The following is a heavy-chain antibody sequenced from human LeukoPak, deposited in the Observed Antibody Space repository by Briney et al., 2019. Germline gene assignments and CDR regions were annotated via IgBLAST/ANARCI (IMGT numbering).Heavy chain of an antibody. J-gene: IGHJ6*02. Sequence: PSETLSLTCTVSNGSFSGYYWTWIRQPPGKGLEWIGEFTHTGTTNFNPSLQRRVIISLETSIKQFSLSLKSVTAADTAVYYCASRNQNVDIVATIKTYYYGMDVWGQGTTVTVSS. CDR3: ASRNQNVDIVATIKTYYYGMDV. V-gene: IGHV4-34*01. D-gene: IGHD5-12*01. CDR2: FTHTGTT. CDR1: NGSFSGYY.